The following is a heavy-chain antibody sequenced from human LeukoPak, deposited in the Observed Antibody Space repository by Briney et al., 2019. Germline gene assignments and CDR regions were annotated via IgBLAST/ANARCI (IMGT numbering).Heavy chain of an antibody. V-gene: IGHV3-30-3*01. Sequence: AGGSLRLSCAASGFTFSSYAMHWVRQAPGKGLEWVALISYDGTNKYYADSVKGRFTVSRDDSKNTLYLQVNSLRVEDAAVYYCARSFGGSYAYFDYWGQGTLVTVSS. CDR1: GFTFSSYA. CDR2: ISYDGTNK. D-gene: IGHD1-26*01. CDR3: ARSFGGSYAYFDY. J-gene: IGHJ4*02.